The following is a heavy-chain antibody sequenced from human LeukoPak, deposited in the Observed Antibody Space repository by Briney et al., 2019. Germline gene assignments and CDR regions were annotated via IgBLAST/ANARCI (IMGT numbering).Heavy chain of an antibody. CDR3: AREPAEYGDYYGMDV. D-gene: IGHD4-17*01. CDR2: IYSGGST. Sequence: GGSLRLSCAASGFTVSSNYMSWVRQAPGKGLEWVSVIYSGGSTYYADSVKGRFTISRDNSKNTLYLQMNSLRAEDTAVYYCAREPAEYGDYYGMDVWGQGTTVTVSS. J-gene: IGHJ6*02. V-gene: IGHV3-66*02. CDR1: GFTVSSNY.